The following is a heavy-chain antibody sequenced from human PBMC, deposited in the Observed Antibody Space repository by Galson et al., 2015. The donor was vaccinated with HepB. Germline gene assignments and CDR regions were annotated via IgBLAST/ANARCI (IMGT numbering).Heavy chain of an antibody. CDR1: GDSVSSNSAV. CDR2: TYYRSKWYN. V-gene: IGHV6-1*01. D-gene: IGHD1-26*01. CDR3: ARDGWELQSFDI. J-gene: IGHJ3*02. Sequence: CAISGDSVSSNSAVWNWIRQSPSRGLEWLGRTYYRSKWYNDYAVSVKSRITINPDTSKNQFSLQLNSVTPEDTAVYYCARDGWELQSFDIWGQGTMVTVPS.